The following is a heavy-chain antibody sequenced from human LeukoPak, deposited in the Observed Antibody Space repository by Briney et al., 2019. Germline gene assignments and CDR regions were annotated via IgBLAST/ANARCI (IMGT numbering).Heavy chain of an antibody. D-gene: IGHD3-3*01. CDR2: ISSSSSYI. V-gene: IGHV3-21*01. CDR3: ARDLVRSGYYRNFDY. J-gene: IGHJ4*02. CDR1: GFTFSSYS. Sequence: PGGSLRLSCAASGFTFSSYSMNWVRQAPGKGLEWVSSISSSSSYIYYADSVKGRFTISRDNAKNSLYLQMNSLRAEDTAVYYCARDLVRSGYYRNFDYWGQGTLVTVSS.